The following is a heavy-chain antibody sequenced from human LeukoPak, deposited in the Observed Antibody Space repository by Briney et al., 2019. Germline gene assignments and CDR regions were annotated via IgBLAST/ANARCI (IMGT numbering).Heavy chain of an antibody. Sequence: GGSLRLSCAASGFSFNTYAMSWVRQAPGKGLEWVSVIYTAGSTYYADSVKGRFTISRDNSKNTLYLQMNSLRAEDTAVYYCARDVGYDISDAFDIWGQGTMVTVSS. CDR1: GFSFNTYA. D-gene: IGHD3-9*01. CDR2: IYTAGST. J-gene: IGHJ3*02. V-gene: IGHV3-53*01. CDR3: ARDVGYDISDAFDI.